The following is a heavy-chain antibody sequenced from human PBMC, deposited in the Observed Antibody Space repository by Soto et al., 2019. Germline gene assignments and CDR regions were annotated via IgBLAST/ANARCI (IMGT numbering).Heavy chain of an antibody. V-gene: IGHV3-7*03. CDR2: IKQDGSEK. CDR3: ARAYYDFWIGYQAFDF. Sequence: PGGSMTLSCAASGFTFSSYRMSWVRQAPGKGLEWVANIKQDGSEKYYVDSVKGRFTISRDNAKNSLYLQMNSLRAEDTAVYYCARAYYDFWIGYQAFDFWRQGTLVTVSS. J-gene: IGHJ4*02. D-gene: IGHD3-3*01. CDR1: GFTFSSYR.